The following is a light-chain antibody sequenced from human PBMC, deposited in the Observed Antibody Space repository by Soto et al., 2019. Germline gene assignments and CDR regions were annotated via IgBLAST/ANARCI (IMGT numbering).Light chain of an antibody. J-gene: IGLJ3*02. V-gene: IGLV2-14*01. CDR2: EVS. Sequence: QSALTQPASVSGSPGQSITISCTGTSSDVGGYSYVSWYQQHPGKTPKLMIYEVSNRPSGVSHRFSGSKSGNTASLTISGLQAEDEADYYCCSYARSRAWMFGGGTKLTVL. CDR1: SSDVGGYSY. CDR3: CSYARSRAWM.